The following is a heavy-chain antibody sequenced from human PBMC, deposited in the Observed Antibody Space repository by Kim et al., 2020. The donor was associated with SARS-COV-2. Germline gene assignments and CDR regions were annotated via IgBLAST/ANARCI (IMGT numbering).Heavy chain of an antibody. J-gene: IGHJ4*02. Sequence: SETLSLTCAVSGGSISSGGYSWSWIRQPPGKGLEWIGYIYHSGSTYYNPSLKSRVTISVDRSKNQFSLKLSSVTAADTAVYYCARVVVTASPWIDYWGQGTLVTVSS. V-gene: IGHV4-30-2*01. CDR1: GGSISSGGYS. CDR2: IYHSGST. D-gene: IGHD2-21*02. CDR3: ARVVVTASPWIDY.